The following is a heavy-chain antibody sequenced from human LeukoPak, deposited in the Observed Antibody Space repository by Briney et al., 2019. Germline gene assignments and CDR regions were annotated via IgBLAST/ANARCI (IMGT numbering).Heavy chain of an antibody. J-gene: IGHJ4*02. Sequence: ASVKVSCKASGYTFTSYGMSWVGQAAGQGLEWMGWISSYNGNTNYAQKLQGRVTMTTDTSTSTAYMELRSLRSDDTAVYYCAGENTVRNRDFDYWGQGTLVAV. D-gene: IGHD1-14*01. CDR3: AGENTVRNRDFDY. CDR2: ISSYNGNT. CDR1: GYTFTSYG. V-gene: IGHV1-18*01.